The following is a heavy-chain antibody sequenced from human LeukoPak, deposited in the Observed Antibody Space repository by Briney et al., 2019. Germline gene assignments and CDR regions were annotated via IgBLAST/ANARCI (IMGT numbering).Heavy chain of an antibody. J-gene: IGHJ6*02. CDR1: VDSISPYY. D-gene: IGHD1-14*01. CDR3: ARGGNYYYHGMDV. V-gene: IGHV4-59*01. Sequence: SETLSLTCTGSVDSISPYYWSWIRQPPGRGLEWIGYVSHSGSTNYNLSLGSRVTRSVDTSTNQFYLKLTSVTAADTAVYFCARGGNYYYHGMDVWGQGTTVTVSS. CDR2: VSHSGST.